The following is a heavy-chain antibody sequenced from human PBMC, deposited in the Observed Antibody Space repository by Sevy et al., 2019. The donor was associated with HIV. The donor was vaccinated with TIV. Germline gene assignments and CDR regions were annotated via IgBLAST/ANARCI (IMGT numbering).Heavy chain of an antibody. CDR3: ARLTTQPTSDLYGLDV. CDR2: INSDSGVT. J-gene: IGHJ6*02. CDR1: GYIFTDYY. D-gene: IGHD4-17*01. V-gene: IGHV1-2*02. Sequence: VKVSCKASGYIFTDYYIHWVRQAPGQGLEWMAWINSDSGVTNYAQRFQGEVTVTRDPSLSTAYLELTNLKSNDTAIYYCARLTTQPTSDLYGLDVWGQGTTVTVSS.